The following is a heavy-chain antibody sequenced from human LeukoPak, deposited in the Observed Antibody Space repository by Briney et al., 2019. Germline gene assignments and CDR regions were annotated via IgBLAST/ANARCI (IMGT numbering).Heavy chain of an antibody. D-gene: IGHD3-22*01. Sequence: GGSLRLFCAASGFTFSSYAISWVRQAPGKGLEWVSAISGSGGSTYYADSVKGRFTISRDNSKNTLYLQMNSLRAEDTAVYYCAKDKMIVVVMWFDPWGQGTLVTVSS. J-gene: IGHJ5*02. CDR3: AKDKMIVVVMWFDP. V-gene: IGHV3-23*01. CDR2: ISGSGGST. CDR1: GFTFSSYA.